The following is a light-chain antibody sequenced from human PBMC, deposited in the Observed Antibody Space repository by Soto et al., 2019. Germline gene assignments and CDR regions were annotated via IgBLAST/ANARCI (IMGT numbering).Light chain of an antibody. CDR3: QQYNAYPLT. CDR1: QSVSSNY. V-gene: IGKV3-20*01. CDR2: AAS. Sequence: IVLTQSPGTLSLSPGERATLSCRAGQSVSSNYLAWYQQKPGQAPRLLIYAASSRATGIPDRFSGSGSGTDFTLTIDGLEPEDFAVYYCQQYNAYPLTFGGGTKVDIK. J-gene: IGKJ4*01.